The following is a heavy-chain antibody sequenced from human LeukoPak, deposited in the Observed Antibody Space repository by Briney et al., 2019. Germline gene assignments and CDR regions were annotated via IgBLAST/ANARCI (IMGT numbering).Heavy chain of an antibody. J-gene: IGHJ4*02. Sequence: SVKVSCKASGGTFSSYAISWVRQAPGQGLEWMGGIIPIFGTANYAQKFQGRVTITADESTSTAYMELSSLRSEDTAVYYCARSPVDYGSGSYRSFDYWGQGTLVTVSS. D-gene: IGHD3-10*01. CDR2: IIPIFGTA. CDR3: ARSPVDYGSGSYRSFDY. CDR1: GGTFSSYA. V-gene: IGHV1-69*01.